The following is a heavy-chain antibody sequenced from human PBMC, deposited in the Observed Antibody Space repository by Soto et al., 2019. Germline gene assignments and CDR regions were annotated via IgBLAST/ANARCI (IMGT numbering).Heavy chain of an antibody. CDR3: ARVGSCIAVRPFDY. J-gene: IGHJ4*02. Sequence: SETLSLTCPLSGSSINSRTYYWGWIPQPPGKGLEWIGYIYYSGSTYYNPSLKSRVTVSLDTSKNQFSLKLSSVTAADTAVYYCARVGSCIAVRPFDYWGQGTLVT. D-gene: IGHD6-6*01. V-gene: IGHV4-30-4*01. CDR2: IYYSGST. CDR1: GSSINSRTYY.